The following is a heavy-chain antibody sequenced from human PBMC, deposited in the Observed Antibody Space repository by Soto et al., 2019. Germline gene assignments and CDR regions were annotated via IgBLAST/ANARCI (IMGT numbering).Heavy chain of an antibody. CDR1: GFTVSNNY. V-gene: IGHV3-53*01. CDR2: IYSGGYT. D-gene: IGHD3-10*01. Sequence: EVQLVESGGGLIQPGGSLRLSCAVSGFTVSNNYMSWVRQAPGKGLEGVSVIYSGGYTAYGDSVKGRFTISRDNSKNPIFSQMNSRGPAAPACYYWATHPGGGGYWGQGTLVTVSS. J-gene: IGHJ4*02. CDR3: ATHPGGGGY.